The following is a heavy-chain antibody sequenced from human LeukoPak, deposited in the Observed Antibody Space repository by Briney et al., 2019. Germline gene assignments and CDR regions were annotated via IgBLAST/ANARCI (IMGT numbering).Heavy chain of an antibody. J-gene: IGHJ4*02. D-gene: IGHD3-10*01. V-gene: IGHV3-23*01. CDR3: AKGVAMGYYGSGSPVDY. CDR2: ISGSGDST. Sequence: PGGSLRLSCAASGFTFSGYDMSWVRQAPGKGLEWVSAISGSGDSTYYLDSVKGRFTISRDNPKNTLYLQMSSLRAEDTAVYYCAKGVAMGYYGSGSPVDYWGQGTLVTVSS. CDR1: GFTFSGYD.